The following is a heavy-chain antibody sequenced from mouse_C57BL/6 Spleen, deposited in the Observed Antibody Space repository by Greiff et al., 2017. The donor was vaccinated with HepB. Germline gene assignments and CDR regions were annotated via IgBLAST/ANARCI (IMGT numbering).Heavy chain of an antibody. CDR2: IRSKSSNYAT. Sequence: EVQLQESGGGLVQPKGSLKLSCAASGFTFNTYAMHWVRQAPGKGLEWVARIRSKSSNYATYYADSVKDRFTISRDDSQSMLYLQMNNLKTEDIAMYYCVRGRAWNSDLSCWYFDVWGTGTTVTVSS. J-gene: IGHJ1*03. D-gene: IGHD2-12*01. V-gene: IGHV10-3*01. CDR3: VRGRAWNSDLSCWYFDV. CDR1: GFTFNTYA.